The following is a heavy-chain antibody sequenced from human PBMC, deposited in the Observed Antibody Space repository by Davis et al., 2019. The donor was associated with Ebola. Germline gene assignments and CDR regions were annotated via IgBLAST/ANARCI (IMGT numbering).Heavy chain of an antibody. Sequence: ASVKVSCKASGYTFTGYYMHWVRQAPGQGLEWMGWINPNSGGTNYAQKFQGRVTMTRDTSISTAYMELSRLRSDDTAVYYCARVVEGPRRVVYAYDYWGQGTLVTVSS. CDR3: ARVVEGPRRVVYAYDY. V-gene: IGHV1-2*02. J-gene: IGHJ4*02. CDR2: INPNSGGT. CDR1: GYTFTGYY. D-gene: IGHD2-8*02.